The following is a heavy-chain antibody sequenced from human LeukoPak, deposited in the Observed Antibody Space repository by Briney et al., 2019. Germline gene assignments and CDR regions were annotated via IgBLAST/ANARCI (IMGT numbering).Heavy chain of an antibody. CDR1: GGSISSSSYY. Sequence: PSETLSLTCTVSGGSISSSSYYWGWIRQPPGKGLEWIGSIYYSGSTYYNPSLKSRVTISVDTSKNQFSLKLSSVTAADTAVYYCAREPVTMVRGVITYYFDYWGQGTLVTVSS. CDR3: AREPVTMVRGVITYYFDY. D-gene: IGHD3-10*01. CDR2: IYYSGST. J-gene: IGHJ4*02. V-gene: IGHV4-39*07.